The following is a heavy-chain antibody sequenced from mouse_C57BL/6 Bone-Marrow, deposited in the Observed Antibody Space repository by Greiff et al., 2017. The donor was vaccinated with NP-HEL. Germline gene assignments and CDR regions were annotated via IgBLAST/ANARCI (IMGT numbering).Heavy chain of an antibody. V-gene: IGHV14-4*01. CDR2: IDPENGDT. J-gene: IGHJ1*03. Sequence: EVQLKQSGAELVRPGASVKLSCTASGFNIKDDYMHWVKQRPEQGLEWIGWIDPENGDTEYASKFQGKATITADTSSNTAYLQLSSLTSEDTAVYYCTTKVTTDYWYFDVWGTGTTVTVSS. D-gene: IGHD2-2*01. CDR3: TTKVTTDYWYFDV. CDR1: GFNIKDDY.